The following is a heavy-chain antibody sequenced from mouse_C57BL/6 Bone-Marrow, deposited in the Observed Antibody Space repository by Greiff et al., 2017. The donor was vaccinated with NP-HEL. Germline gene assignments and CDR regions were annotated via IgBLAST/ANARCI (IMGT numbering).Heavy chain of an antibody. CDR1: GYTFTSYW. Sequence: QVQLQQSGAELVRPGSSVKLSCKASGYTFTSYWMHWVKQRPIQGLEWIGNIDPSDSETHYNQKFKDKATLTVDKSSSTAYMQLSSLTSEDSAVYYCARRLTGTWYWYFDVWGTGTTVTVSS. CDR3: ARRLTGTWYWYFDV. CDR2: IDPSDSET. D-gene: IGHD4-1*01. V-gene: IGHV1-52*01. J-gene: IGHJ1*03.